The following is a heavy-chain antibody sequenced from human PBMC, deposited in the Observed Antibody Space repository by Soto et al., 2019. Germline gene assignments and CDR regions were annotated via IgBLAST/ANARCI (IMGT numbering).Heavy chain of an antibody. CDR1: GFTFSSSG. Sequence: GGSLRLSCAASGFTFSSSGMHWVRQAPGKGLEWVSAISGSGGSTYYADSVKGRFTISRDNSKNTLYLQMNSLRAEDTAVYYCAKDMVYWEVRELSDYWGQGTLVTVSS. D-gene: IGHD3-10*01. J-gene: IGHJ4*02. V-gene: IGHV3-23*01. CDR3: AKDMVYWEVRELSDY. CDR2: ISGSGGST.